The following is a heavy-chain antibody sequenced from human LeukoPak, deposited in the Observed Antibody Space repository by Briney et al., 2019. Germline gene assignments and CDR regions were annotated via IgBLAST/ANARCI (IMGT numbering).Heavy chain of an antibody. CDR3: AKDLYGDYSFDY. Sequence: GGSLRPSCAASGFTFSSYAMSWVRQAPGKGLEWVSAISGSGGSTYYADSVKGRFTISRDNSKNTLYLQMNSLRAEDTAVYYCAKDLYGDYSFDYWGQGTLVTVSS. CDR2: ISGSGGST. D-gene: IGHD4-17*01. V-gene: IGHV3-23*01. CDR1: GFTFSSYA. J-gene: IGHJ4*02.